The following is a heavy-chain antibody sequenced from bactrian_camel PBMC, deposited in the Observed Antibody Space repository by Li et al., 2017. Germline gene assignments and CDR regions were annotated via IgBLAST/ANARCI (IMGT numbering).Heavy chain of an antibody. D-gene: IGHD6*01. V-gene: IGHV3S40*01. CDR2: INSGGGST. Sequence: VQLVESGGALVQPGTSLRLSCVGSGFSFGSFAMSWVRQAPGKGLEWVSSINSGGGSTYYADSVKGRFAISRDNAKNTLYLRLDVLKTEDTAMYYCAVGPDGGRWFVHQFGYWGQGTQVTVS. CDR3: AVGPDGGRWFVHQFGY. J-gene: IGHJ6*01. CDR1: GFSFGSFA.